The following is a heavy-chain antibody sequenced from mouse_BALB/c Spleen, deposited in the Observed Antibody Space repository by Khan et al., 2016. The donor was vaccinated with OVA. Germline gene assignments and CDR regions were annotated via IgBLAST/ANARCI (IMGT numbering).Heavy chain of an antibody. CDR2: TNPTNGRT. CDR1: GYTFTSYW. V-gene: IGHV1S81*02. CDR3: ERIKKIVATYFDY. J-gene: IGHJ2*01. D-gene: IGHD1-1*01. Sequence: VRLQQSGAELVKAGASVKMSCKASGYTFTSYWMHWVKQRLGQGLEWFAETNPTNGRTYYNEKFKSKATLTVDKSSSTAYMLLSGPTFEDSAVYYCERIKKIVATYFDYGGQGTTLTVSS.